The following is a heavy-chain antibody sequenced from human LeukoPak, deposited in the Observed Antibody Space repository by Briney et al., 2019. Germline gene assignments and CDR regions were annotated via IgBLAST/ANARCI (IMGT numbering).Heavy chain of an antibody. CDR3: ARGAGYVSWFDP. J-gene: IGHJ5*02. V-gene: IGHV4-4*07. CDR1: GGSISSDY. D-gene: IGHD2-2*01. CDR2: ISTSGST. Sequence: KPSETLSLTCTVSGGSISSDYWQWIRQPAGKGLEWIGRISTSGSTNYNPSVKSRVTMSVDTSKNQLSLKLRSVTAADTAVYYCARGAGYVSWFDPWGQGTLVTVSS.